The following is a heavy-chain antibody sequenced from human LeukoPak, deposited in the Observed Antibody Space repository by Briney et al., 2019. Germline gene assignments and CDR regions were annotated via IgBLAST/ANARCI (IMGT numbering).Heavy chain of an antibody. J-gene: IGHJ4*02. CDR3: TTLSHDVHY. D-gene: IGHD3-3*01. Sequence: GSLRLSCGASGFIFTNAWMTWVRQAPGKGLEWVGRIKSNPDGGTTDAAAPVKGRFSISRDDSKNTLYLQMNSLKTEDTAVYYCTTLSHDVHYWGQGTLVTVSP. V-gene: IGHV3-15*01. CDR1: GFIFTNAW. CDR2: IKSNPDGGTT.